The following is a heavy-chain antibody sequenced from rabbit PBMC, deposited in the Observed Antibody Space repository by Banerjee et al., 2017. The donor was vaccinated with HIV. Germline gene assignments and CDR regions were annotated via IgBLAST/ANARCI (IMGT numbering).Heavy chain of an antibody. CDR3: AKTYDIDGYEFDL. D-gene: IGHD6-1*01. J-gene: IGHJ3*01. CDR2: MYTTNDNT. V-gene: IGHV1S40*01. Sequence: QSLEESGGDLVKPGASLTLTCTASGFSFSSSYYMCWVRQAPGKGLEWIACMYTTNDNTAYANWAKGRFTISKTSSTTVTLQMTSLTAADTATYFCAKTYDIDGYEFDLWGPGTLVTVS. CDR1: GFSFSSSYY.